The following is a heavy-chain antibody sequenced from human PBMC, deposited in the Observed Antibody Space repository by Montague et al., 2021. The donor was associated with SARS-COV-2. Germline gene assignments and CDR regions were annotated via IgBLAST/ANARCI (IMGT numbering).Heavy chain of an antibody. D-gene: IGHD3-10*01. CDR1: GGSIKTTDYY. CDR3: ARAADNYYPSATRVGFDF. CDR2: IYFSGTT. V-gene: IGHV4-39*02. J-gene: IGHJ4*02. Sequence: SETLSLTCTVSGGSIKTTDYYWGWIRQSPGKGLEWIGNIYFSGTTYFNPSLKSRITISVDTSKSQFSLKLRSVTAADTAVYYCARAADNYYPSATRVGFDFWGQGTLVTVSS.